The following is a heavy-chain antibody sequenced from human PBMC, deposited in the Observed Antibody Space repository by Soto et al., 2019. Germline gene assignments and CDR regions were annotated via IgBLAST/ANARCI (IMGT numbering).Heavy chain of an antibody. CDR1: GYTFTGYY. D-gene: IGHD3-10*01. V-gene: IGHV1-2*02. Sequence: QVQLVQSGAEVKKPGASVKVSCKASGYTFTGYYMHWVRQAPGQGLEWMGWINPNSGGTNYAQKFQGRVTMTRDTSISTAYMELSRLRSDDTAVYYCARDGIPLLYGSGSYHDYWCQGTLVTVSS. CDR2: INPNSGGT. CDR3: ARDGIPLLYGSGSYHDY. J-gene: IGHJ4*02.